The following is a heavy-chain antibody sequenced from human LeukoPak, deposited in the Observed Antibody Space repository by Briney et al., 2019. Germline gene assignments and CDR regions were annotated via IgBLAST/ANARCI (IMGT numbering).Heavy chain of an antibody. CDR3: ARGEITMVRGVIITKSPFDY. J-gene: IGHJ4*02. V-gene: IGHV4-61*02. CDR2: IYTSGST. D-gene: IGHD3-10*01. Sequence: PSQTLSLTCTVSGGSISSGSYYWSWIRQPAGKGLEWIGRIYTSGSTNYNPSLKSRVTISVDTSRNQSSLKLSSVTAADTAVYYCARGEITMVRGVIITKSPFDYWGQGTLVTVSS. CDR1: GGSISSGSYY.